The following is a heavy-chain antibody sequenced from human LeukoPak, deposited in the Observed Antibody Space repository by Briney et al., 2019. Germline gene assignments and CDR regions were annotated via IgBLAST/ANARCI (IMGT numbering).Heavy chain of an antibody. V-gene: IGHV4-59*01. Sequence: SETLSLTCTVSGGSISSYYWSWIRQPPGKGLEWIGYIYYSGSTNYNPSLKSRVTISVDTSKNQSSLKLSSVTAADTAVYYCARADSSRARIDYWGQGTLVTVSS. CDR1: GGSISSYY. J-gene: IGHJ4*02. CDR2: IYYSGST. CDR3: ARADSSRARIDY. D-gene: IGHD3-22*01.